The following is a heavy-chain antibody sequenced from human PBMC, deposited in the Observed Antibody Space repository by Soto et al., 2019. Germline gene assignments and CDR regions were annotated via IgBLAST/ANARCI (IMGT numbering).Heavy chain of an antibody. D-gene: IGHD5-18*01. CDR2: IYPSDSDT. J-gene: IGHJ4*02. CDR3: AKDHRGYSYALVXXXXDY. V-gene: IGHV5-51*01. Sequence: GESLKVSCQVSGYTFTIYWIGWVRQMPGKGLEWMGIIYPSDSDTRYSPSFQGQVTISADQSINTAYLQWDSLKASDTAIYYCAKDHRGYSYALVXXXXDYWGQGTLVTVSS. CDR1: GYTFTIYW.